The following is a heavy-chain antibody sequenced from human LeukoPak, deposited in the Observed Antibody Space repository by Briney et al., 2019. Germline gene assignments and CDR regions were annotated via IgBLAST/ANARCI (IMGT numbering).Heavy chain of an antibody. D-gene: IGHD3-9*01. CDR1: GDSISNH. V-gene: IGHV4-59*08. CDR2: IYYSGST. J-gene: IGHJ4*02. Sequence: NASETLSLTCTVSGDSISNHWSWIRQPPGKGLEWIGYIYYSGSTNYNPSLKSRVTISLDTSKNQVSLRLSSVTAADTAVYYCARKDGDWWGQGTLVTVSS. CDR3: ARKDGDW.